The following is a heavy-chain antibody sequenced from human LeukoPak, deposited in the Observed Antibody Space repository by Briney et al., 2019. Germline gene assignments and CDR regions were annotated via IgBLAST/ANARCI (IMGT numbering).Heavy chain of an antibody. J-gene: IGHJ5*02. V-gene: IGHV1-69*13. CDR2: IIPIFGTA. D-gene: IGHD6-19*01. CDR1: GGTFSSYA. Sequence: SVKVSCKASGGTFSSYAISWVRQAPGQGLEWMGGIIPIFGTANYAQKFQGRVTITADESASTAYMELSSLRSEDTAVYYCARDKTYSSGWYRGFDPWGQGTLVTVSS. CDR3: ARDKTYSSGWYRGFDP.